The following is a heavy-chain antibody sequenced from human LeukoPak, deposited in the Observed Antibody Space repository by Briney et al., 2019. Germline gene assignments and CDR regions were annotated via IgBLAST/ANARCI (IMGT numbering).Heavy chain of an antibody. CDR1: GGSFSGYY. D-gene: IGHD2-2*01. V-gene: IGHV4-34*01. CDR2: INHSGST. CDR3: ASLYCSSTSCRDAFDI. J-gene: IGHJ3*02. Sequence: SETLSLTCAVYGGSFSGYYWSWIRQPPGKGLEWIGEINHSGSTNYNPSLKSRVTISVDTPKNQFSLKLSSVTAADTAVYYCASLYCSSTSCRDAFDIWGQGTMVTVSS.